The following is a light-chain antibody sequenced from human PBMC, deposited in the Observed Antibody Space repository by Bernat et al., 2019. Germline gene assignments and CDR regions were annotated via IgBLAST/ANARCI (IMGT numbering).Light chain of an antibody. V-gene: IGKV3-15*01. CDR3: QQFYDWPPYT. J-gene: IGKJ2*01. Sequence: EIVMTQSPATLSVSPGERATLSCRASQSVSSKLAWYHQKPGQAPRLLLYGASTRATGIPARFSGSGSGTEFTLTISSLQSEEFAVYYCQQFYDWPPYTFGRGTKLQIK. CDR2: GAS. CDR1: QSVSSK.